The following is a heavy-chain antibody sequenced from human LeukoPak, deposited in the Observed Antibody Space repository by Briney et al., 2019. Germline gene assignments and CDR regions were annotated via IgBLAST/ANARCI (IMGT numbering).Heavy chain of an antibody. Sequence: SVKVSCKASGGTFSSYAISWVRQAPGQGLEWMGGIIPIFGTANYAQKFQGRVTITTDESTSTAYMELSSLRSEDTAVYYCARDRGGYDPFDYWGQGTLVTVSS. V-gene: IGHV1-69*05. D-gene: IGHD5-12*01. CDR2: IIPIFGTA. CDR1: GGTFSSYA. J-gene: IGHJ4*02. CDR3: ARDRGGYDPFDY.